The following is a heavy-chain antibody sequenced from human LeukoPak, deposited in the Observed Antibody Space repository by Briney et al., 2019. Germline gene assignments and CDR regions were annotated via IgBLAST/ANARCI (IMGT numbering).Heavy chain of an antibody. V-gene: IGHV3-23*01. Sequence: GGSLRLSCAASGFTFSSYAMSWVRQAPGKGLEWVSGISGSGDNTYYADSVKGRFTISRDNAKNSLYLQMNSLRAEDTAVYYCARDKSATVVTRSYSYWGQGTLVTVSS. CDR1: GFTFSSYA. CDR3: ARDKSATVVTRSYSY. J-gene: IGHJ4*02. CDR2: ISGSGDNT. D-gene: IGHD4-23*01.